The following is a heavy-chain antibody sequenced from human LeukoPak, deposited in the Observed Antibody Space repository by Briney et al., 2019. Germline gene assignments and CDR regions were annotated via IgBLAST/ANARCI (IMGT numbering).Heavy chain of an antibody. V-gene: IGHV3-23*01. J-gene: IGHJ5*02. CDR2: VSRFGGTT. CDR3: VKHVGSRWSNNRFDP. CDR1: GFTFDSYA. Sequence: HPGGSLRLSCAASGFTFDSYAMSWVRQAPGKGLEWVLAVSRFGGTTYYADSAKGRFTISRDNSNNTVYLQMNSLRVGDTALYYCVKHVGSRWSNNRFDPWGQGTLVTVS. D-gene: IGHD6-13*01.